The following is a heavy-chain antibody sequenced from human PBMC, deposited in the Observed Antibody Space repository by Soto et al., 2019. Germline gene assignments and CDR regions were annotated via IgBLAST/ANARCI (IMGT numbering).Heavy chain of an antibody. V-gene: IGHV3-23*01. J-gene: IGHJ4*02. CDR2: ITGSGDVS. D-gene: IGHD2-15*01. CDR1: GFTFSNYA. Sequence: VQLLQSGGGLIQPGGSLRLSSTTSGFTFSNYAMSWVRKAPGKGLEGVSVITGSGDVSYVTDRFKGRFTVSRDNSKNTLFLEMSSLRADDTAVYFCAKAQEASGIVNSYLDYWGQGIRVTVS. CDR3: AKAQEASGIVNSYLDY.